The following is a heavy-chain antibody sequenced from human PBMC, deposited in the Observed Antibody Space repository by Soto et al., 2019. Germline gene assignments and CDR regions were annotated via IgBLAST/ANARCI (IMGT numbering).Heavy chain of an antibody. CDR3: ARHGHYSSGFDY. V-gene: IGHV4-59*08. CDR2: IYYSGST. CDR1: GGSISSYY. D-gene: IGHD6-19*01. Sequence: SETLSLTCTVSGGSISSYYWSWIRQPPGKGLEWIGYIYYSGSTNYNPSLKSRVTISVDTSKNQFSLKLSSVTAADTAVYYCARHGHYSSGFDYWGQGTLVTVSS. J-gene: IGHJ4*02.